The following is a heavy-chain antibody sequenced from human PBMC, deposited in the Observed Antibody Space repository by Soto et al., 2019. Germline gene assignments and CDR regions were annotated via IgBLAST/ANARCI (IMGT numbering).Heavy chain of an antibody. Sequence: SETLSLTCTVSGGSISSGDYYWSWIRQPPGKGLEWIGYIYYSGSTYYNPSLKSRVTISVDTSKNQFSLKLSSVTAADTAVYYCARDQPSGAFDYWGQGTLVTVSS. V-gene: IGHV4-30-4*01. CDR2: IYYSGST. D-gene: IGHD4-17*01. CDR3: ARDQPSGAFDY. J-gene: IGHJ4*02. CDR1: GGSISSGDYY.